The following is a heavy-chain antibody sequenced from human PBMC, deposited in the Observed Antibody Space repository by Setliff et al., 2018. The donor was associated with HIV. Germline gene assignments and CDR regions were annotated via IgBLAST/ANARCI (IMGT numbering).Heavy chain of an antibody. CDR3: ARGHSYDSYGYYLRGFDI. J-gene: IGHJ3*02. Sequence: PSETLSLTCAVYGGSFTGYYWSWIRQSPGTGLEWIGEINHSESTNYNPSVKRRVTISIDTSKNQISLKLSSVTAADTAVYYCARGHSYDSYGYYLRGFDIWGPGTMVTVSS. CDR2: INHSEST. D-gene: IGHD3-22*01. V-gene: IGHV4-34*01. CDR1: GGSFTGYY.